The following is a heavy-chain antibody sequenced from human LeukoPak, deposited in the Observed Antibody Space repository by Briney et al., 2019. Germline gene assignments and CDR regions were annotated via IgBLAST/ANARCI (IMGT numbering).Heavy chain of an antibody. CDR3: AVRGTPYYYYYMDV. CDR2: INPNSGGT. CDR1: GYTFTGYY. V-gene: IGHV1-2*02. Sequence: ASVKVSCKASGYTFTGYYMHWVRQAPGQGLEWMGWINPNSGGTNYAQKFQGRVTMTRDTSISTAYMELSRLGSDDTAVYYCAVRGTPYYYYYMDVWGKGTTVTVSS. D-gene: IGHD2-15*01. J-gene: IGHJ6*03.